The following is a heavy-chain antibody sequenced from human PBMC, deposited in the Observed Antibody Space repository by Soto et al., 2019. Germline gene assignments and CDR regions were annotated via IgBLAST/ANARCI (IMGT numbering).Heavy chain of an antibody. D-gene: IGHD6-6*01. V-gene: IGHV4-39*01. Sequence: SETLSLTCTVSGGSISSSSYYFFWIRQPPWKGLELIGSIYYSGSTYYNPSLKSRVTISVDTSKNQFSLKLSSVTAADTAVYYCAILGKGQLGDYWGQGTLVTVSS. CDR3: AILGKGQLGDY. J-gene: IGHJ4*02. CDR2: IYYSGST. CDR1: GGSISSSSYY.